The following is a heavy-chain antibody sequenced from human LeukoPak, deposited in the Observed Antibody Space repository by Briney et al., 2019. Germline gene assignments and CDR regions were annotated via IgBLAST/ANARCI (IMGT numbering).Heavy chain of an antibody. CDR3: ARPLWFGELLAYNWFDP. Sequence: ASVKVSCKASGYTFTGYYMHWVRQAPGQGLEWMGWINPNSGGTNYAQKFQGRVTMTRDTSISTAYMELSRLRSDDTAVYYCARPLWFGELLAYNWFDPWGQGTLVTVSS. V-gene: IGHV1-2*02. J-gene: IGHJ5*02. D-gene: IGHD3-10*01. CDR1: GYTFTGYY. CDR2: INPNSGGT.